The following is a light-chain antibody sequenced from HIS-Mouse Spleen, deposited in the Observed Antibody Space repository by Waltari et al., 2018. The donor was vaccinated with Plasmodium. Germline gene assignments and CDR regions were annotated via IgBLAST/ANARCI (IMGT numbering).Light chain of an antibody. J-gene: IGLJ3*02. Sequence: SYELTQPTSVSVSPGQTARITCSGDALPKKYAYWYQQKSGQAPVLVIYEDSKRPSGIPERFSGSSSGTMAFLTISGAQVEDEADYYCYSTDSSGNHRVFGGGTKLTVL. V-gene: IGLV3-10*01. CDR3: YSTDSSGNHRV. CDR1: ALPKKY. CDR2: EDS.